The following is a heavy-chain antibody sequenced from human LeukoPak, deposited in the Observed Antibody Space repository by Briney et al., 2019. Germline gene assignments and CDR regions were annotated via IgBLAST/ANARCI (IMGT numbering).Heavy chain of an antibody. J-gene: IGHJ5*02. Sequence: PGRSLRLSCAASGFTFSSYGMHWVRQAPGKGLQWVALISHDGSNKYYADSVRGRFTISRDNAKNSLYLQMNSLRAEDTAVYYCARGAAAAGLNWFDPWGQGTLVTVSS. V-gene: IGHV3-30*03. CDR1: GFTFSSYG. CDR2: ISHDGSNK. D-gene: IGHD6-13*01. CDR3: ARGAAAAGLNWFDP.